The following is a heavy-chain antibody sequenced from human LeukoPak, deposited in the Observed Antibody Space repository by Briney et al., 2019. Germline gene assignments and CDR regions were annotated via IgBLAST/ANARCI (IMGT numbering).Heavy chain of an antibody. V-gene: IGHV3-23*01. CDR1: GFTFSSYA. J-gene: IGHJ3*02. D-gene: IGHD4-17*01. CDR2: ISGSGGST. CDR3: AKGQGDYGDYGLHAFDI. Sequence: PGGSLRLSCAASGFTFSSYAMSWVRQAPGKGLEWVSAISGSGGSTYYADSVKGRFTISRDNSKNTLYLQMNSLRAEDTAVYYCAKGQGDYGDYGLHAFDIWGQGTMVTVSS.